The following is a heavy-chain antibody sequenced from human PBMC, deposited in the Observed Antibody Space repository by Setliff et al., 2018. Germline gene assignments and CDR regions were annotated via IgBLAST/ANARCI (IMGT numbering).Heavy chain of an antibody. D-gene: IGHD2-15*01. CDR2: IYTSGST. J-gene: IGHJ4*02. CDR1: GGSISSGNCY. V-gene: IGHV4-61*09. Sequence: PSETLSLTCTVSGGSISSGNCYWSWIRQPAGKGLEWIGHIYTSGSTNYNPSLKSRVTISVDTSKNQFSLKLSSVTAADTAVYYCASAAAGYCSGRSCYAKLYFDYWGQGTLVTVSS. CDR3: ASAAAGYCSGRSCYAKLYFDY.